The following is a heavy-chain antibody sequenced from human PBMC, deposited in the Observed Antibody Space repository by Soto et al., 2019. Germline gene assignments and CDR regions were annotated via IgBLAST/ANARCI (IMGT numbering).Heavy chain of an antibody. Sequence: QVQLVQSGAEVTKPGASVKVSCKASGYTFTDYYMHWVRQAPGQGLELMGWINTNTGGKNYAQKFQGRVTMTSDASITTGYMELTRLTSDDTAVYYCARAPSRYITSSTWFDTWGQGALVTVSS. CDR3: ARAPSRYITSSTWFDT. CDR2: INTNTGGK. V-gene: IGHV1-2*02. D-gene: IGHD6-6*01. CDR1: GYTFTDYY. J-gene: IGHJ5*02.